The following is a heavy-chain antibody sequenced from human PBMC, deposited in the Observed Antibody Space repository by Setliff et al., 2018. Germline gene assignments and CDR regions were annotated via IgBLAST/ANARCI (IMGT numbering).Heavy chain of an antibody. J-gene: IGHJ6*03. CDR1: GGSISSSDFY. D-gene: IGHD3-3*01. Sequence: PSETLSLTCTVSGGSISSSDFYWGWIRQPPGKGLEWIGSIYYSGTTYYNPSLKSRVSISLDTSKSQFFLKLNSVTAADTAVYYCARMSGFLYMDVWDKGTPVTVSS. V-gene: IGHV4-39*07. CDR3: ARMSGFLYMDV. CDR2: IYYSGTT.